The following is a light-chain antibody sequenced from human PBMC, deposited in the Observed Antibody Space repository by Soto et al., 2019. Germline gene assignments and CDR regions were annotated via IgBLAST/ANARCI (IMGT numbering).Light chain of an antibody. CDR3: QQSYSTPRT. CDR1: KSISNY. V-gene: IGKV1-39*01. J-gene: IGKJ1*01. CDR2: AAS. Sequence: DIQMTQSPSSLSASVGDRVTITCRASKSISNYLNWYQQKPGKAPKLLMFAASSFQSGGPSRFSGGGSGTDFTLTISSLQPEDFATYYCQQSYSTPRTFGQGTKVEIK.